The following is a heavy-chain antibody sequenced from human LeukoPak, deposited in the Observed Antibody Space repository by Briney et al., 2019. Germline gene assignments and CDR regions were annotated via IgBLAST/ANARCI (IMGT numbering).Heavy chain of an antibody. D-gene: IGHD3-10*01. Sequence: SETLSLTCTVSGGSISSSSYYWGWIRQPPGKGLEWIGSIYYSGSTYYNPSLKSRVTISVDTSKNQFSLKLSSVTAADTAVYYCAGGSGSYYHYYYYMDVWGKGTTVTVSS. J-gene: IGHJ6*03. V-gene: IGHV4-39*07. CDR2: IYYSGST. CDR1: GGSISSSSYY. CDR3: AGGSGSYYHYYYYMDV.